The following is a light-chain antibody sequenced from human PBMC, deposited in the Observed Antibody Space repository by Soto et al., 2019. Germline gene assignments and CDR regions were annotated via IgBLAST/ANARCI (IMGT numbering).Light chain of an antibody. V-gene: IGKV1-17*01. J-gene: IGKJ2*01. Sequence: DIQMTQSPSSLSASVGDRVTITCRASQGIGNDLGWFQQKPGKAPKRLIYAASSLQGEVPSRFSGSGSGTEFTLTISSLQPEDFATYYCQHLNTYPRTFGQGTKLEVK. CDR3: QHLNTYPRT. CDR2: AAS. CDR1: QGIGND.